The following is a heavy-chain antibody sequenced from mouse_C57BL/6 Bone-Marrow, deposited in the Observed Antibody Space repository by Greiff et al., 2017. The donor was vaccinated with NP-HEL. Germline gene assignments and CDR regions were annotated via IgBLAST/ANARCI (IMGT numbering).Heavy chain of an antibody. CDR1: GYTFTNYW. J-gene: IGHJ1*03. V-gene: IGHV1-63*01. CDR3: ARWGIMTGGYWYFDV. CDR2: IYPGGGYT. Sequence: VQRVESGAELVRPGTSVKMSCKASGYTFTNYWIGWAKQRPGHGLEWIGDIYPGGGYTNYNEKFKGKATLTADKSSSTAYMQFSSLTSEDSAIYYCARWGIMTGGYWYFDVWGTGTTVTVSS. D-gene: IGHD2-4*01.